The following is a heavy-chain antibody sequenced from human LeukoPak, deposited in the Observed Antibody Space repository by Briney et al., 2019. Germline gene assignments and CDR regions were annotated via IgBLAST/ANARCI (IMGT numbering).Heavy chain of an antibody. J-gene: IGHJ5*02. D-gene: IGHD3-10*01. CDR2: IYHSGST. CDR1: GSSISSGYY. CDR3: ARGLGPGNWFDP. V-gene: IGHV4-38-2*02. Sequence: SETLSLTCNVSGSSISSGYYWGWIRQPPGKGLEWIGSIYHSGSTFYNPSLKSRVTISVDTSKNQFSLKLSSVTAADTAMFYCARGLGPGNWFDPWGQGTLVTVSS.